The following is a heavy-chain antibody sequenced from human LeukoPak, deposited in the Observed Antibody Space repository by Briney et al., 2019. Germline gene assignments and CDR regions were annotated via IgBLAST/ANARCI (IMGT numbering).Heavy chain of an antibody. Sequence: PSETLSLTCAVSGGSISSGGYSWSWIRQPPGKGLEWIGYINHSGSTNYNPSLKSRVTISVDTSKNQFSLKLSSVTAADTAVYYCARVRLYGLRLGELSSPLDYWGQGTLVTVSS. CDR2: INHSGST. V-gene: IGHV4-30-2*01. CDR1: GGSISSGGYS. J-gene: IGHJ4*02. CDR3: ARVRLYGLRLGELSSPLDY. D-gene: IGHD3-16*02.